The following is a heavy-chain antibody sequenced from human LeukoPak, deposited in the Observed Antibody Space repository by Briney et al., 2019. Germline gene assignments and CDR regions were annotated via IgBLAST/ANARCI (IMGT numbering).Heavy chain of an antibody. D-gene: IGHD3-3*01. V-gene: IGHV1-46*01. CDR1: GYTFTSYY. CDR2: INPSGGST. Sequence: ASVKVSCKASGYTFTSYYMHWVRQAPGQGLEWMGIINPSGGSTSYAQKFQGRVTMTRDTSTSTVYMELSSLRSEDTALYYCAREANIRFLEWLLEPFDYWGQGTLVTVSS. J-gene: IGHJ4*02. CDR3: AREANIRFLEWLLEPFDY.